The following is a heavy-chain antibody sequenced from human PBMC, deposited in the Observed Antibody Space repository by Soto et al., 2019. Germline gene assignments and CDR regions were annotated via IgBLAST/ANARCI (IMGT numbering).Heavy chain of an antibody. Sequence: ESGGGLVQPGGSLRLSCAASGFTFSSYWMSWVRQAPGKGLEWVANIKQDGSEKYYVDSVKGRFTISRDNAKNSLYLQMNSLRAEDTAVYYCARGPYSSGWYHPYWGQGTLVTVSS. V-gene: IGHV3-7*04. J-gene: IGHJ4*02. CDR2: IKQDGSEK. D-gene: IGHD6-19*01. CDR1: GFTFSSYW. CDR3: ARGPYSSGWYHPY.